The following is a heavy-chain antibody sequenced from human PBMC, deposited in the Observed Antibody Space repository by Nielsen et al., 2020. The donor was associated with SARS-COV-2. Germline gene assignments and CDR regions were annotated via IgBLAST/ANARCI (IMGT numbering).Heavy chain of an antibody. V-gene: IGHV3-53*01. CDR1: GFTVSSNY. CDR2: IYSGGST. CDR3: ARVATSGWDAFDI. Sequence: GGSLRLSCAASGFTVSSNYMSWVRQAPGKGLEWVSVIYSGGSTYYADSVKGRFTISRDNSKNTLYLQMNSLRAEDTAVYYCARVATSGWDAFDIWGQGTMVTVSS. D-gene: IGHD6-19*01. J-gene: IGHJ3*02.